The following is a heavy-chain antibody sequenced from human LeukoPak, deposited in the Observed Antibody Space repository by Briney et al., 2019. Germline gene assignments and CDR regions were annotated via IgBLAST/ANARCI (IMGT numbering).Heavy chain of an antibody. CDR1: GFTFSSYS. V-gene: IGHV3-21*01. Sequence: TGGSLRLSCAASGFTFSSYSMNWVRQAPGKGLEWVSSISSSSSYIYYADSVKGRFTISRDNAKNSLYLQMNSLRAEDTAVYYCARASAYCGGDCYGLDYWGQGTLVTVSS. CDR2: ISSSSSYI. J-gene: IGHJ4*02. D-gene: IGHD2-21*01. CDR3: ARASAYCGGDCYGLDY.